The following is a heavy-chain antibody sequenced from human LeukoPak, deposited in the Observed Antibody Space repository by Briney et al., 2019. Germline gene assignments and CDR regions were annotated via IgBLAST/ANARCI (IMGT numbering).Heavy chain of an antibody. CDR1: GFIFSDYY. Sequence: GGSLRLSCASSGFIFSDYYMDWVRQAPGKGLEWVGRSRGRGHSFTTEYAASVRGRFTISRDNSQSALFLQMNSMQTEDTAVYYCARGSGDYRDTNYYGMDVWGLGTTVSVSS. CDR3: ARGSGDYRDTNYYGMDV. V-gene: IGHV3-72*01. D-gene: IGHD3-3*01. J-gene: IGHJ6*02. CDR2: SRGRGHSFTT.